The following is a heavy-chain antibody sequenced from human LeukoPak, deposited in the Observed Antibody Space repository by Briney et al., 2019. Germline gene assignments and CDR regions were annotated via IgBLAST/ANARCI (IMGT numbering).Heavy chain of an antibody. CDR2: IYYSGST. CDR1: GGSISSYY. Sequence: PSETLSLTCTVSGGSISSYYWSWIRQPPGKGLEWIGYIYYSGSTNYNPSLKSRVTISVDTSKNQFSLKLSSVTAADTAVYYCARVMRGAAAGIDYWGQGTLVTVSS. J-gene: IGHJ4*02. CDR3: ARVMRGAAAGIDY. D-gene: IGHD6-13*01. V-gene: IGHV4-59*01.